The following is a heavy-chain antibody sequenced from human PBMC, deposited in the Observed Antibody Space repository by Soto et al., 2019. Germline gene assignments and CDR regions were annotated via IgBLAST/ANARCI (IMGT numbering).Heavy chain of an antibody. Sequence: QVRLQESRPGLVKPSQTLSPKCSVSGGSITTGGRYWSWIRQLPGKGLEWIGDIYYGGTNYSNASLKRRVTISVDAAKNQFSLKLSSVTAADTAVYYCAQALVFTGGDGFDIWGQGRLVTVSS. CDR2: IYYGGTN. CDR3: AQALVFTGGDGFDI. D-gene: IGHD1-1*01. CDR1: GGSITTGGRY. J-gene: IGHJ3*02. V-gene: IGHV4-31*02.